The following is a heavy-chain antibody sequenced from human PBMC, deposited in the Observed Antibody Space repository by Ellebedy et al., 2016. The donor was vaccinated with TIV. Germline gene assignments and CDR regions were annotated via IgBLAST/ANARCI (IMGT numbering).Heavy chain of an antibody. V-gene: IGHV1-2*02. CDR2: INPNSGGT. Sequence: ASVKVSCXASGYTFTGYYMHWVRQAPGQGLEWMGWINPNSGGTNYAQKFQGRVTMTRDTSISTAYMELSRLRSDDTAVYYCASGYSGYGPSYFDLWGRGTLVTVSS. J-gene: IGHJ2*01. CDR3: ASGYSGYGPSYFDL. D-gene: IGHD5-12*01. CDR1: GYTFTGYY.